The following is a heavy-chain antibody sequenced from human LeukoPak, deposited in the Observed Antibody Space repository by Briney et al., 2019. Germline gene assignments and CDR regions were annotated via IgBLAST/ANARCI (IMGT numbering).Heavy chain of an antibody. V-gene: IGHV3-7*01. Sequence: GGSLRLSCAASGFTLSGYWMSWVRRAPGKGLEWVANIKEDGNEKYYVDSVRGRFTISRDNAKNSVYLQVTSLRVEDTAVYYCARGGYGDYWGQGTLVTVSS. D-gene: IGHD5-18*01. CDR3: ARGGYGDY. CDR1: GFTLSGYW. J-gene: IGHJ4*02. CDR2: IKEDGNEK.